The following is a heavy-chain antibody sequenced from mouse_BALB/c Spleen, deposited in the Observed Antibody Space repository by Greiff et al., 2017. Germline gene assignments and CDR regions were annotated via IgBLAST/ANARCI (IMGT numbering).Heavy chain of an antibody. J-gene: IGHJ1*01. CDR1: GFAFSSYD. V-gene: IGHV5-12-1*01. D-gene: IGHD1-1*01. CDR3: ARHIPHYYGSSYESYWYFDV. Sequence: DVKLVESGGGLVKPGGSLKLSCAASGFAFSSYDMSWVRQTPEKRLEWVAYISSGGGSTYYPDTVKGRFTISRDNAKNTLYLQMSSLKSEDTAMYYCARHIPHYYGSSYESYWYFDVWGAGTTVTVSS. CDR2: ISSGGGST.